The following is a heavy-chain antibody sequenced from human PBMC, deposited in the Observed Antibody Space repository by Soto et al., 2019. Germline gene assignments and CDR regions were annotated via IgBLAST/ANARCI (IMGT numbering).Heavy chain of an antibody. J-gene: IGHJ4*02. CDR3: EKAHFTDRGDDSFDY. V-gene: IGHV3-23*01. CDR1: GFSFTNFA. Sequence: GGSLSLSCAASGFSFTNFAMSWVRQAPGKGLEWVAGIGASGDITWYADSVKGRLSISRDNSKNTLYLQLNRLRFEDTAVYYCEKAHFTDRGDDSFDYWGPGTLVTVSS. D-gene: IGHD2-21*02. CDR2: IGASGDIT.